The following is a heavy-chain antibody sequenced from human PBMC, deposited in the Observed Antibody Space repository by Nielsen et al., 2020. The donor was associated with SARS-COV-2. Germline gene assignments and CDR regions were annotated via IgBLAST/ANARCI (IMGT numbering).Heavy chain of an antibody. CDR2: IYYSGST. J-gene: IGHJ6*02. CDR3: ASSPTASPDYGSIYYYYGMDV. CDR1: GGSISSYY. D-gene: IGHD4-17*01. Sequence: SETLSLTCTVSGGSISSYYWSWIRQPPGKGLEWIGYIYYSGSTNYNPSFKSRVTISVDTSKNQFSLKLSSVTAADTAVYYCASSPTASPDYGSIYYYYGMDVWGQGTTVTVSS. V-gene: IGHV4-59*13.